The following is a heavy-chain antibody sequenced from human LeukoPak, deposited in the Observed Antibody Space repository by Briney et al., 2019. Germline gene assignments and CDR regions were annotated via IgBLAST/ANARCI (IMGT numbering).Heavy chain of an antibody. CDR3: ARQQWGRNFDY. D-gene: IGHD6-19*01. Sequence: ASETLSLTCTVSGGSISSYYWSWIRQPAGKGLEWIGRIYTSETTNYKPSLKSRVTMSVDTSKNQFSLKLSSVTAADTAVYYCARQQWGRNFDYWGQGTLVTVSS. CDR1: GGSISSYY. V-gene: IGHV4-4*07. J-gene: IGHJ4*02. CDR2: IYTSETT.